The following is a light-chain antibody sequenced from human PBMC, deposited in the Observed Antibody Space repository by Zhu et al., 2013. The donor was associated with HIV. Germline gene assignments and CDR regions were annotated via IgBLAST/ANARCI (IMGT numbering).Light chain of an antibody. CDR1: QSVSSSY. CDR3: QQRYSRPPCS. J-gene: IGKJ2*04. V-gene: IGKV3D-20*02. CDR2: DAS. Sequence: EIVLTQSPGTLSLSPGERATLSCRASQSVSSSYLAWYQQKPGQAPRLLIYDASIRAAGVPARFRGSGSRTDFTLTISSLEPDDFAVYFCQQRYSRPPCSFGQGTKRGDQT.